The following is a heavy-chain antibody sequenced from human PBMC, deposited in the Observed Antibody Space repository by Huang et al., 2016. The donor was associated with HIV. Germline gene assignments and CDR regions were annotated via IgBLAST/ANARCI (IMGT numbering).Heavy chain of an antibody. CDR3: ARDSPPNWYYDSSGYYAN. J-gene: IGHJ4*02. Sequence: QVQLVQSGAEVKKPGSSVKVSCKASGGTFSNYAISWVRQAPGQGLEWMGGISPIFGTANYAQKCQGRVTITADESTSTAYMELSSLRSVDTAVYYCARDSPPNWYYDSSGYYANWGQGTLVTVSS. V-gene: IGHV1-69*13. CDR1: GGTFSNYA. D-gene: IGHD3-22*01. CDR2: ISPIFGTA.